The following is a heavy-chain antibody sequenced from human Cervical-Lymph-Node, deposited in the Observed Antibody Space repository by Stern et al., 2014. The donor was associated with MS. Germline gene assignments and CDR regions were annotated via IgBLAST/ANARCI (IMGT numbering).Heavy chain of an antibody. CDR1: GDTFTGYY. J-gene: IGHJ3*02. CDR2: INPNSGGP. Sequence: QVQPVESGAEVKKPGASVKVSCKASGDTFTGYYIHWVRQAPGQGLQWMGCINPNSGGPHYAQRFQNRVTMPRDTSITTASMELSRLTSDDTAVYYCARDLMDDFWSAYYKGNNAFDMWGQGTMVTVSS. V-gene: IGHV1-2*02. D-gene: IGHD3-3*01. CDR3: ARDLMDDFWSAYYKGNNAFDM.